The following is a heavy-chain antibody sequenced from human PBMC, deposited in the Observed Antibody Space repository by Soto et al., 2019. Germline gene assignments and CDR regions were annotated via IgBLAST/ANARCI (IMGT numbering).Heavy chain of an antibody. CDR3: SMRLEG. Sequence: EVQLVESGGGLVQSGGSLRLSCAASGFTFHTVWMDWVRQAPGKGLEWVANIKEDGSEKYYVDSVKGRFTISRDNAKNSLYLQMNSLRAEDTAVYYCSMRLEGWGQGTTVSVSS. CDR1: GFTFHTVW. V-gene: IGHV3-7*05. CDR2: IKEDGSEK. J-gene: IGHJ6*02.